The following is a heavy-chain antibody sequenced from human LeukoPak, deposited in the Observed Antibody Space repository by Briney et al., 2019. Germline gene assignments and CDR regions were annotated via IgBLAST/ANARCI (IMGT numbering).Heavy chain of an antibody. D-gene: IGHD2-15*01. CDR2: ISSDGSNK. Sequence: GGSLRLSCAASGFTFSSYGMHWVRQAPGKGLEWVAVISSDGSNKYYADSVKGRFTISRDNSKNTLYLLMNSLRAEDTAVYYCAKASAAGGYFGYWGQGTLVTVSS. J-gene: IGHJ4*02. CDR1: GFTFSSYG. CDR3: AKASAAGGYFGY. V-gene: IGHV3-30*18.